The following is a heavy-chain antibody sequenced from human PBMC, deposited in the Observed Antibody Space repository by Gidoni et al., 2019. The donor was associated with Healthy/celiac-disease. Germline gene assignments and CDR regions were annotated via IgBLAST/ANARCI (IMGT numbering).Heavy chain of an antibody. J-gene: IGHJ5*02. CDR3: ARAGFLEWLLYRFDP. CDR1: GYTFTGYY. CDR2: INPNSGGT. V-gene: IGHV1-2*02. D-gene: IGHD3-3*01. Sequence: QVQLVQSGAEVKKPGASVKVSCTASGYTFTGYYMHWVRQAPGQGLEWMGWINPNSGGTNYAQKFQGRGTMTRDTSISTAYMELSRLRSDDTAVYYCARAGFLEWLLYRFDPWGQGTLVTVSS.